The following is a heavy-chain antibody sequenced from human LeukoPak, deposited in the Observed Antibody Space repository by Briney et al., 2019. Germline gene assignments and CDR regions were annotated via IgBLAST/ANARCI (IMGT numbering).Heavy chain of an antibody. J-gene: IGHJ4*02. D-gene: IGHD2-21*02. Sequence: SETLSLTCAVYGGSFSGYYWSWIRQPPGKGLEWIGEINHSGSTNYNPSLKSRVTISVDTSKNQFSLKLSSVTAADTAVYYCARGSAYCGGDCSTGYDYWGQGTLVTVSS. V-gene: IGHV4-34*01. CDR3: ARGSAYCGGDCSTGYDY. CDR2: INHSGST. CDR1: GGSFSGYY.